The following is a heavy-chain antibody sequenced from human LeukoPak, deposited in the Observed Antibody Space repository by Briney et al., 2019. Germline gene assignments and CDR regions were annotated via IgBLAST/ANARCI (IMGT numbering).Heavy chain of an antibody. J-gene: IGHJ5*02. D-gene: IGHD2-2*03. V-gene: IGHV1-69*04. CDR1: GGTFSSYA. CDR2: IIPILGIA. CDR3: ALDIVVVPASPNWFDP. Sequence: GASVKVSCKASGGTFSSYAISWVRQAPGQGLEWMGRIIPILGIANYAQKFQGRVTITADKSTSTAYMELSSLRSEDTAVYYCALDIVVVPASPNWFDPWGQGTLVTVSS.